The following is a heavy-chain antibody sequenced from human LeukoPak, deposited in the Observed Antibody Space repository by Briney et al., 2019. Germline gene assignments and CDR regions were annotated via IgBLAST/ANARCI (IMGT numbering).Heavy chain of an antibody. CDR2: ISGSGGST. Sequence: GGSLRLSCAASGFTFHSYVLSWVRQAPGKGLEWVSAISGSGGSTYYADSVKGRFTISRDNSKNTLYLQMNSLRAEDTAVYYCAKVYSSGWNPKDAFDIWGQGTMVTVSS. V-gene: IGHV3-23*01. D-gene: IGHD6-19*01. CDR3: AKVYSSGWNPKDAFDI. J-gene: IGHJ3*02. CDR1: GFTFHSYV.